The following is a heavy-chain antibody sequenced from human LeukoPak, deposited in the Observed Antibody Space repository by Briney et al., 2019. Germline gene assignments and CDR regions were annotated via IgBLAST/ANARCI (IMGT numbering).Heavy chain of an antibody. CDR1: GFTFSSYA. CDR2: ISDSGGST. Sequence: PGXSLRLSCAASGFTFSSYAMSWVRQAPGKGLEWVSAISDSGGSTYYADSVKGRFTISRDNSKNRLYLQMNSLRAEDTAVYYCARSSIAAARTYYYYMDVWGKGTTVTVSS. D-gene: IGHD6-13*01. J-gene: IGHJ6*03. CDR3: ARSSIAAARTYYYYMDV. V-gene: IGHV3-23*01.